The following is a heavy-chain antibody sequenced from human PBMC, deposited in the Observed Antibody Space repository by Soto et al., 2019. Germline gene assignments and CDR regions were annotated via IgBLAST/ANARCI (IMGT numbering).Heavy chain of an antibody. CDR1: GYTFTSYG. CDR3: ALGIAAAGTISEYYYYGMDV. CDR2: ISAYNGNT. Sequence: ASLKVSCKASGYTFTSYGISWVRQAPGQGLEWMGWISAYNGNTNYAQKLQGRVTMTTDTSTSTAYMELRSLRSDDTAVYYCALGIAAAGTISEYYYYGMDVWGQGTTVTVSS. D-gene: IGHD6-13*01. J-gene: IGHJ6*02. V-gene: IGHV1-18*01.